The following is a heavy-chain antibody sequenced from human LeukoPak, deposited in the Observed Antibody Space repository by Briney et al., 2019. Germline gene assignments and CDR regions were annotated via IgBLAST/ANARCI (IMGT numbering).Heavy chain of an antibody. CDR1: SGSISSYY. V-gene: IGHV4-59*01. CDR2: IYYSGCT. CDR3: ARTGTEEAYLGMDV. J-gene: IGHJ6*03. D-gene: IGHD1-1*01. Sequence: SETLSLTCTVSSGSISSYYWSWIRQPPGKGLEWIGYIYYSGCTNYNPSLKSRVTISVDTSKNQFSLKLSSVTAADTAVYYCARTGTEEAYLGMDVWGKGTTVTVSS.